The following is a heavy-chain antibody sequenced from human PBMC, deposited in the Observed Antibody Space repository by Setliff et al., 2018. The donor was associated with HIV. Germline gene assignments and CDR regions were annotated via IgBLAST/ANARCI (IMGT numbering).Heavy chain of an antibody. J-gene: IGHJ4*02. D-gene: IGHD3-3*01. Sequence: PGGSLRLSCAASGFTFSSYWMTWVRQAPGKGLEWVANIKQDGSEKYYVDSVKGRFTISRDNAKNSLYLQMNSLRAEDTAVYYCARDPGTGYDFWSGYHSRGYYFDHWGQGTLVTVSS. CDR3: ARDPGTGYDFWSGYHSRGYYFDH. CDR2: IKQDGSEK. V-gene: IGHV3-7*03. CDR1: GFTFSSYW.